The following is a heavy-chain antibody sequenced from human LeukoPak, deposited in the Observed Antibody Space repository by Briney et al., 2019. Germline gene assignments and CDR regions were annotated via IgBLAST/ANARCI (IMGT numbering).Heavy chain of an antibody. V-gene: IGHV1-69*02. CDR2: IIPILGIA. CDR1: GGTFSSYT. Sequence: GASVKVSCKASGGTFSSYTISWVRQAPGQGLEWMGRIIPILGIANYAQKFQGRVTITADKSTSTAYMELSSLRSEDTAVYYCASGDCSSDYYYGMDVWGQGTTVTVSS. J-gene: IGHJ6*02. CDR3: ASGDCSSDYYYGMDV. D-gene: IGHD6-6*01.